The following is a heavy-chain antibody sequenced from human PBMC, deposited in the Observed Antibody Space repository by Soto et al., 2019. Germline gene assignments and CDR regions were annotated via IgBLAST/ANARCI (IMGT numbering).Heavy chain of an antibody. Sequence: ASVKVSCKASGYTFTSYDINWVRQGPGQGLEWMGWINPNSGNTGYAKKFQGRVTMTRNTSISTAYMELSSLRSEDTAVYYCARTYYDILTGYYVDYWGQGTLVTVSS. CDR2: INPNSGNT. CDR1: GYTFTSYD. J-gene: IGHJ4*02. V-gene: IGHV1-8*01. D-gene: IGHD3-9*01. CDR3: ARTYYDILTGYYVDY.